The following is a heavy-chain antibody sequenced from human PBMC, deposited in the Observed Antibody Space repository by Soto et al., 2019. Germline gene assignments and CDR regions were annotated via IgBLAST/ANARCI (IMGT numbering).Heavy chain of an antibody. CDR1: GFTFSSYA. Sequence: EVQLLESGGGLVQPGGSLRLSCAASGFTFSSYAMSWVRQAPGKGLEWVSTISGGGGSTYYAVSVKGRFTISRDNPTNTLYLQMNSLRAEDTAVYYCAKDERLRARLVGDFDYWGQGTLVTVSS. J-gene: IGHJ4*02. CDR2: ISGGGGST. D-gene: IGHD4-17*01. V-gene: IGHV3-23*01. CDR3: AKDERLRARLVGDFDY.